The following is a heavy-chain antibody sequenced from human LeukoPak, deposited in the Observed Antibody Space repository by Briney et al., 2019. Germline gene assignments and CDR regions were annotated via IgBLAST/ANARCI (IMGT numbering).Heavy chain of an antibody. CDR2: INSDGSST. J-gene: IGHJ5*02. D-gene: IGHD6-19*01. V-gene: IGHV3-74*01. CDR1: GFTFGSYW. Sequence: PGGSLRLSCAASGFTFGSYWVHWVRQAPGKGLVWVSRINSDGSSTSYADSVKGRFTISRDNAKNTLYLQMNSLRAEDTAVYYCARDVSGSGWSYNWFDPWGQGTLVTVSS. CDR3: ARDVSGSGWSYNWFDP.